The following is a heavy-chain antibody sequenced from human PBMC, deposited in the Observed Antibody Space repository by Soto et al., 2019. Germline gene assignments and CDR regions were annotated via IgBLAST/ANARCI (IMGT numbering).Heavy chain of an antibody. CDR1: GGSISSYY. D-gene: IGHD3-10*01. CDR2: IYYSGST. J-gene: IGHJ4*02. Sequence: SETLSLTCTVSGGSISSYYWSWIRQPPGKGLEWIGYIYYSGSTNYNPSLKSRVTISVDTSKNQFSLKLSSVTAADTAVYYCARVEGSGSYFDYWGQGTLVTVSS. CDR3: ARVEGSGSYFDY. V-gene: IGHV4-59*01.